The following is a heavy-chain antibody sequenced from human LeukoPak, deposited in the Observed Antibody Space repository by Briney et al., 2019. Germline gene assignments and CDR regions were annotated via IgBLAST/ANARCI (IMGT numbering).Heavy chain of an antibody. V-gene: IGHV1-46*01. CDR1: GYTFTSNY. J-gene: IGHJ3*02. CDR3: GRGGPPSAFDI. CDR2: ISPSGGST. Sequence: ASVKVSCKAFGYTFTSNYMHWVRQAPGQGPEWMGVISPSGGSTTYAQKFQGRVTLTRDTSTSTVYMELSSLRSEDTAVYYCGRGGPPSAFDIWGQGTMVTVSS.